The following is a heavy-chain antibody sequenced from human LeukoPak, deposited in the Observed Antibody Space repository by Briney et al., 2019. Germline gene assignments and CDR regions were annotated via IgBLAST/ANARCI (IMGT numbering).Heavy chain of an antibody. Sequence: ASVKVSCKASGYTFTSYGISWVGQAPGQGLEWMGWISAYNGNTNYAQKLQGRVTMTTDTSTSTAYMELRSLRSDDTAVYYCARGYKDFWSGYYVALDAFDIWGQGTMVTVSS. J-gene: IGHJ3*02. V-gene: IGHV1-18*01. CDR1: GYTFTSYG. CDR2: ISAYNGNT. CDR3: ARGYKDFWSGYYVALDAFDI. D-gene: IGHD3-3*01.